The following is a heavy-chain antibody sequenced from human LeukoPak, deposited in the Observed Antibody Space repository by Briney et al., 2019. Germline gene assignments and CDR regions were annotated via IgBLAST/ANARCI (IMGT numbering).Heavy chain of an antibody. J-gene: IGHJ4*02. V-gene: IGHV3-30*04. CDR2: ISVDGRDL. CDR1: GFIFSNYA. Sequence: GGSLRLSCAASGFIFSNYAMSWVRQAPGKGLEWVAVISVDGRDLYHADSVKGRFTISRDNSKNTLYLQMTSLRADDTAVYYCARDKSAAADYYFDFWGQGTLVTVSS. D-gene: IGHD3-10*01. CDR3: ARDKSAAADYYFDF.